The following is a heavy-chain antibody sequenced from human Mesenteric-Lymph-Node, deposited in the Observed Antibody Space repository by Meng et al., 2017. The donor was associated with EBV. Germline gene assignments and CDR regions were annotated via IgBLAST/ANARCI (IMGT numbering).Heavy chain of an antibody. D-gene: IGHD3-22*01. Sequence: QVQLQQGGAGLLKPSETLALPCAVYGGSLSGYYWHWIRQPPGKGLEWIGEVDHRGSTNYNPSLKSRVTISLDTSKNQFSLKLTSVTAADTAVYYCARAQWRRGYGLFLTKGDSFDPWGQGTLVTVSS. CDR1: GGSLSGYY. CDR3: ARAQWRRGYGLFLTKGDSFDP. V-gene: IGHV4-34*02. CDR2: VDHRGST. J-gene: IGHJ5*02.